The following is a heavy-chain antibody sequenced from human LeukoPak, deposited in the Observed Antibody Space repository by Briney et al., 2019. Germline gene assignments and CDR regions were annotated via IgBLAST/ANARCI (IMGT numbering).Heavy chain of an antibody. CDR3: AKGYGDLVAFDI. Sequence: GGSLRLSCAASGFSFSSYGMDWVRQAPGKGLEGVAFIRYDGNNKDYADSVKGRFTISRDNSKNTLYLQMNSLRVDDTAVYYCAKGYGDLVAFDIWGQGTMVTVSS. V-gene: IGHV3-30*02. J-gene: IGHJ3*02. CDR2: IRYDGNNK. CDR1: GFSFSSYG. D-gene: IGHD4-17*01.